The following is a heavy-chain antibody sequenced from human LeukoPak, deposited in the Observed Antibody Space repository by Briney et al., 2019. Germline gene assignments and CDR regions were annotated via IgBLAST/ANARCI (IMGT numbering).Heavy chain of an antibody. Sequence: GGSLRLSCAASGFTFSSYAMSWVRQAPGKGLEWVSAISGSGGSTYYADSVKSRFTISRDNSKNTLYLQMNSLRAEDTAVYYCAKDSLPPQYDILTGYYNRWFDPWGQGTLVTVSS. CDR2: ISGSGGST. CDR1: GFTFSSYA. D-gene: IGHD3-9*01. CDR3: AKDSLPPQYDILTGYYNRWFDP. J-gene: IGHJ5*02. V-gene: IGHV3-23*01.